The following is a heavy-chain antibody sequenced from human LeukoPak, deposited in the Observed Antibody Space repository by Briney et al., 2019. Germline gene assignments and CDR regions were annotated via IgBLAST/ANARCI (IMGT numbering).Heavy chain of an antibody. J-gene: IGHJ2*01. Sequence: SETLSLTCTVSGGSISSSSYYWGWIRQPPGKGLEWIGSIYYSGSTYYNPSLKSRVTISVDTSKNQFSLMLNSVTAADTAVYYCARIYYSSSYDYWYFDLWGRGTLVTVSS. V-gene: IGHV4-39*07. CDR2: IYYSGST. CDR1: GGSISSSSYY. CDR3: ARIYYSSSYDYWYFDL. D-gene: IGHD6-13*01.